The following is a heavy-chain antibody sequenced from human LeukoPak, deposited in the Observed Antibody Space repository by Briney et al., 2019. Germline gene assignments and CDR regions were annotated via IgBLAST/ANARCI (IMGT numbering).Heavy chain of an antibody. Sequence: TGGSLRLSCAASGFTFSSYGMHWVRQAPGKGLEWVSVISYDGSNKYYADSVKGRFTISRDNSKNTLYLQMNSLRAEDTAVYYCARVAYDSSGYWGQRTLVTVSS. CDR2: ISYDGSNK. D-gene: IGHD3-22*01. J-gene: IGHJ4*02. CDR3: ARVAYDSSGY. CDR1: GFTFSSYG. V-gene: IGHV3-30*03.